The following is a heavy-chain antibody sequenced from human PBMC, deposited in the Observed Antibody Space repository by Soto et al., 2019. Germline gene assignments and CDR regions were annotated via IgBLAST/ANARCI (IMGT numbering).Heavy chain of an antibody. CDR2: IYYSGRT. CDR1: SESITRSTYF. J-gene: IGHJ4*02. V-gene: IGHV4-39*01. Sequence: PSEILSLTFSLSSESITRSTYFWTWISQSPGKGLDRVGIIYYSGRTQYNPSIKSRVTISVDRSKNPFSLKMSSVTASDKPVYYSAKNLPQTGRFDYWGTGNLVT. CDR3: AKNLPQTGRFDY.